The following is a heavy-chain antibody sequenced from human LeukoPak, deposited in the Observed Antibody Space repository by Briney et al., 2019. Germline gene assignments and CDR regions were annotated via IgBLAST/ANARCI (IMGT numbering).Heavy chain of an antibody. V-gene: IGHV4-59*01. Sequence: PSETLSLTCTVSGGSIGSYYWGWIRQPPGKGLEWIGYIYYSGSTSYNPSLKSRVTISVDTSKNQFSLKLSSVTAADTAVYYCARDGSGAVAAIIPDWYFDLWGRGTLVTVSS. D-gene: IGHD6-19*01. J-gene: IGHJ2*01. CDR3: ARDGSGAVAAIIPDWYFDL. CDR2: IYYSGST. CDR1: GGSIGSYY.